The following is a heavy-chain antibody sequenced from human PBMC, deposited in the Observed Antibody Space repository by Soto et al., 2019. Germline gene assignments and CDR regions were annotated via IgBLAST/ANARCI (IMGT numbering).Heavy chain of an antibody. D-gene: IGHD3-3*01. CDR2: IRSKAYGGTT. CDR3: KRFLWYRDFWSGYRPFYI. J-gene: IGHJ3*02. V-gene: IGHV3-49*03. Sequence: EVQLVESGGGLVQPGRSLRISCTASGFTFGDYAMSWFRQAPGKGLEWVGFIRSKAYGGTTEYAAYVKGRFTISRDDSISIAYLQMNSLNSEDTAVYYCKRFLWYRDFWSGYRPFYIWCQGTMVTLSS. CDR1: GFTFGDYA.